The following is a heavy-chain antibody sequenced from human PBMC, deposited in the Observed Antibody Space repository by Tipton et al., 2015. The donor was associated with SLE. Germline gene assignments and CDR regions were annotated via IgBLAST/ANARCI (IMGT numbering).Heavy chain of an antibody. Sequence: SLRLSCAASGFTFSSYAMHWVRQAPGKGLEWVAVISYDGSNKYYADSVKGRFTISRDNSKNTLYLQMNSLRAEDTAVYYCARGYSSSWCLGYWGQGTLVTVSS. CDR2: ISYDGSNK. CDR1: GFTFSSYA. CDR3: ARGYSSSWCLGY. D-gene: IGHD6-13*01. J-gene: IGHJ4*02. V-gene: IGHV3-30-3*01.